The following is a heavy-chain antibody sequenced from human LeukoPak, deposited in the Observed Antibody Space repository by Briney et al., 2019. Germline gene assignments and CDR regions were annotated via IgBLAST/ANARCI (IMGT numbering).Heavy chain of an antibody. CDR3: AKLGSERVGYYYDSSGLDY. J-gene: IGHJ4*02. V-gene: IGHV3-11*04. D-gene: IGHD3-22*01. CDR2: ISSSGSTI. CDR1: GFTFSDYY. Sequence: GGSLRLSCAASGFTFSDYYMSWIRQAPGKGLEWVSYISSSGSTIYYADSVKGRFTISRDNAKNSLYLQMNSLRAEDTAVYYCAKLGSERVGYYYDSSGLDYWGQGTLVTVSS.